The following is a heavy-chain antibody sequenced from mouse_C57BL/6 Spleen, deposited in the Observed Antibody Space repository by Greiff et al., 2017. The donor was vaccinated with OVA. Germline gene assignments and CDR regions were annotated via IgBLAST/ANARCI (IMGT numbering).Heavy chain of an antibody. CDR2: IHPNSGST. CDR3: ARGLLRDFDY. D-gene: IGHD2-3*01. Sequence: VKLLESGAELVKPGASVKLSCKASGYTFTSYWMHWVKQRPGQGLEWIGMIHPNSGSTNYNEKFKSKATLTVDKSSSTAYMQLSSLTSEDSAVYYCARGLLRDFDYWGQGTTLTVSS. CDR1: GYTFTSYW. V-gene: IGHV1-64*01. J-gene: IGHJ2*01.